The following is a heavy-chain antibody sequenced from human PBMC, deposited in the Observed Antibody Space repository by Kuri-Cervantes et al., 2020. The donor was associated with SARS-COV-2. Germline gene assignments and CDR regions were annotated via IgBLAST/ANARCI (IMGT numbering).Heavy chain of an antibody. CDR1: GYTFTSDG. V-gene: IGHV1-69*05. Sequence: SVKVSCKASGYTFTSDGISWVRQAPGQGLEWVGGIIPIFGTANYAQKFQGRVTITTDESTSTAYMELSSLRSEDTAVYYCARASVVPAAYPTFDYWGQGTLVTVSS. CDR3: ARASVVPAAYPTFDY. D-gene: IGHD2-2*01. J-gene: IGHJ4*02. CDR2: IIPIFGTA.